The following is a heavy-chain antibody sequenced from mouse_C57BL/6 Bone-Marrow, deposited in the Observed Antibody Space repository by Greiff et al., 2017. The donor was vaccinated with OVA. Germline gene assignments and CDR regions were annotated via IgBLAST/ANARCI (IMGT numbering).Heavy chain of an antibody. V-gene: IGHV10-3*01. Sequence: EVKLVESGGGLVQPKGSLKLSCAASGFTFNTYAMHWVRQAPGKGLEWVARIRRKSSNYATYYADSVKDRFTISRDDAQSMRYLEMNNLNTEDTAMYDCLRKGPDYPVAYWGQGTLVTVSA. J-gene: IGHJ3*01. CDR3: LRKGPDYPVAY. CDR2: IRRKSSNYAT. CDR1: GFTFNTYA. D-gene: IGHD1-1*02.